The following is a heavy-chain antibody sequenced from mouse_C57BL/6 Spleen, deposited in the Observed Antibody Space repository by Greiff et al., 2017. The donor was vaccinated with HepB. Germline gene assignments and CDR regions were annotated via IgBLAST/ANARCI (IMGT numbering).Heavy chain of an antibody. J-gene: IGHJ1*03. Sequence: EVKLQESGGGLVKPGGSLKLSCAASGFTFSDYGMHWVRQAPEKGLEWVAYISSGSSTIYYADTVKGRFTISRDNAKNTLFLQMTSLRSEDTAMYYCAREGSWYFDVWGTGTTVTVSS. V-gene: IGHV5-17*01. D-gene: IGHD1-1*01. CDR2: ISSGSSTI. CDR3: AREGSWYFDV. CDR1: GFTFSDYG.